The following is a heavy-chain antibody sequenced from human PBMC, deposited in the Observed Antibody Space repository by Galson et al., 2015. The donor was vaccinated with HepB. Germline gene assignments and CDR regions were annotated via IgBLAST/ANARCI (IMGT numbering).Heavy chain of an antibody. CDR1: GGTFSSYA. CDR3: ARGRHYYGSGSYFPNY. D-gene: IGHD3-10*01. V-gene: IGHV1-2*06. J-gene: IGHJ4*02. Sequence: SVKVSCKASGGTFSSYAISWVRQAPGQGLEWMGRINPNSGGTNYAQKFQGRVTMTRDTSISTAYMELSRLRSDDTAVYYCARGRHYYGSGSYFPNYWGQGTLVTVSS. CDR2: INPNSGGT.